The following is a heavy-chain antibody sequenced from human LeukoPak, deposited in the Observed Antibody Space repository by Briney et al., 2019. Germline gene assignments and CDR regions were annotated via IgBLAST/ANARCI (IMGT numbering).Heavy chain of an antibody. J-gene: IGHJ4*02. D-gene: IGHD2-15*01. CDR1: GFTVSSNY. CDR2: IYSGGST. V-gene: IGHV3-53*01. CDR3: ARTYRIGPFDY. Sequence: GGSLRLSCAAPGFTVSSNYMSWVRQAPGKGLEWVSVIYSGGSTYYADSVKGRFTISRGNSKNTLYLQMNSLRAEDTAVYYCARTYRIGPFDYWGQGTLVTVSS.